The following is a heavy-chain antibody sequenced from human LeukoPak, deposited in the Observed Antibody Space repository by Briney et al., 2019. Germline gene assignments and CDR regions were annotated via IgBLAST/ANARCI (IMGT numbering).Heavy chain of an antibody. CDR2: ISNSGTYI. Sequence: GGSLRLSCAASGFTFSTYTMNWVRQAPGKGLEWVSSISNSGTYINYADSVKGRFTISRDNAEHSLYLQISSLRAEDTAVCYCARDDSARGTMVRGNYWGQGTLVTVSS. CDR3: ARDDSARGTMVRGNY. D-gene: IGHD3-10*01. V-gene: IGHV3-21*01. J-gene: IGHJ4*02. CDR1: GFTFSTYT.